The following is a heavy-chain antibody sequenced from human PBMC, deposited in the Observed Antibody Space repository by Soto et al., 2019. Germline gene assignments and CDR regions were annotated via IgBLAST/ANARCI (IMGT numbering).Heavy chain of an antibody. Sequence: EVQLVESGGGLVQPGGSLRLSCAASGFTFSSYSMNWVGQAPGKGLGWVSYISSSSSTIYYADSVKGRFTISRDNAKNSLYLQMNSLRDEDTAVYYCARDASSRLRGDAFDIWGQGTMVTVSS. CDR1: GFTFSSYS. CDR2: ISSSSSTI. CDR3: ARDASSRLRGDAFDI. D-gene: IGHD6-13*01. J-gene: IGHJ3*02. V-gene: IGHV3-48*02.